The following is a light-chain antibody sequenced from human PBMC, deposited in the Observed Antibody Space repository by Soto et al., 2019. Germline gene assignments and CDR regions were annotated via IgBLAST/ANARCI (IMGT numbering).Light chain of an antibody. V-gene: IGKV1-9*01. CDR2: AAS. Sequence: DIQLTQSPSFLSASVGDRVTVTCRASQGISSYLAWYQQKPGKAPKLLIYAASTLQSGVPSRFSGSGSGTEFTLTISSLQTEDFATYYCLQHNSYPYTFGQGTKLEIK. CDR3: LQHNSYPYT. CDR1: QGISSY. J-gene: IGKJ2*01.